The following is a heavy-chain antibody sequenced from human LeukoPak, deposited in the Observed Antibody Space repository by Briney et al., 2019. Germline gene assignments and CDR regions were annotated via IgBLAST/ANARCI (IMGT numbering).Heavy chain of an antibody. CDR1: RGSIRSDY. D-gene: IGHD6-6*01. V-gene: IGHV4-59*01. J-gene: IGHJ4*02. CDR2: IYYSGSI. Sequence: SETLFLTCTDPRGSIRSDYWSWFRQPPGKVLEWIGYIYYSGSINYNPSLKSRVTISVDTSKNQFSLKLSSVTAADTAVYYCARDQGSSSYFDYWGQGTLVTVSS. CDR3: ARDQGSSSYFDY.